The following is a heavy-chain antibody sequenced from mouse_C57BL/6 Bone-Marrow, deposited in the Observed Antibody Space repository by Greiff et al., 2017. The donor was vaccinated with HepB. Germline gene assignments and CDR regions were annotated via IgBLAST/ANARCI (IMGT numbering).Heavy chain of an antibody. Sequence: QVQLQQPGAELVMPGASVKLSCKASGYTFTSYWMHWVKQRPGQGLEWIGEIDPSDSYTNYNQKFKGKSTLTVDKSSSTAYMQLSSLTSEDSAVYYCARGDYGSSYVWFAYWGQGTLVTVSA. J-gene: IGHJ3*01. V-gene: IGHV1-69*01. CDR3: ARGDYGSSYVWFAY. CDR2: IDPSDSYT. CDR1: GYTFTSYW. D-gene: IGHD1-1*01.